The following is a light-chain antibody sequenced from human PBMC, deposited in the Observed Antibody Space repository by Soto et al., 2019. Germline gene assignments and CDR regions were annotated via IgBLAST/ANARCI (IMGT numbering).Light chain of an antibody. V-gene: IGKV3-20*01. J-gene: IGKJ2*01. CDR1: QSVSSNS. CDR2: GAS. CDR3: LQSGNSPPYT. Sequence: EIVLTQSPGTLSLSPGERATLSCRASQSVSSNSLAWYQQIPGQAPRLLIYGASSRATGIPDWFSGSGTGTYFTLTISRLEPEDFAMYYGLQSGNSPPYTFGQGTKLEIK.